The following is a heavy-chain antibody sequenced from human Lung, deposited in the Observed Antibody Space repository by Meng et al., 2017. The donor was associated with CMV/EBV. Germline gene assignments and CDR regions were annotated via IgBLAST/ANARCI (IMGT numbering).Heavy chain of an antibody. Sequence: ASVXVSCKASGYTFTGYYLHWVRQAPGQGLEWMGWINSKIGDANYTQKFQGRVTVTRDTSISTAYMELKRLTYDDTAVYFCARKVFRASDAFDISGQGTMVTVSS. CDR1: GYTFTGYY. V-gene: IGHV1-2*02. CDR3: ARKVFRASDAFDI. CDR2: INSKIGDA. J-gene: IGHJ3*02.